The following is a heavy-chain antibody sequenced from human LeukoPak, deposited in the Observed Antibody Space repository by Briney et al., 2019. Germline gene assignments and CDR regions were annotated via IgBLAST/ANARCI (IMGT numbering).Heavy chain of an antibody. CDR2: INSDGSWT. V-gene: IGHV3-74*01. Sequence: GGSLRLSCAASGNYWMHWVRQAPGKGLVWVSHINSDGSWTSYSDSVKGRFTISKDNAKNTVYLQMNSLRAEDTAVYYCVSFYETYWGRGTLVTV. J-gene: IGHJ4*02. CDR3: VSFYETY. D-gene: IGHD2/OR15-2a*01. CDR1: GNYW.